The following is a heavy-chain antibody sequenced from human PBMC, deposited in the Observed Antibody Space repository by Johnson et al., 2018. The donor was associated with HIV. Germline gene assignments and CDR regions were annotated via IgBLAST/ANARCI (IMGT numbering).Heavy chain of an antibody. V-gene: IGHV3-15*01. CDR1: GFTFSSYG. Sequence: VQLVESGGGVVQPGRSLRLSCAASGFTFSSYGMHWVRQAPGKGLEWVGRIKSKTDGGTTDYAAPVKGRFTISRDDSKNTLYLQMNSLKTEDTAVYYCTTGRAAARDAFEVWGQGTMVTVSS. D-gene: IGHD6-6*01. CDR3: TTGRAAARDAFEV. CDR2: IKSKTDGGTT. J-gene: IGHJ3*01.